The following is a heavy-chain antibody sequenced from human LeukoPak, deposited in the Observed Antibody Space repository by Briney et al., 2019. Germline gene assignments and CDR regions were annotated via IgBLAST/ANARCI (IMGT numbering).Heavy chain of an antibody. D-gene: IGHD4-23*01. V-gene: IGHV3-74*01. J-gene: IGHJ4*02. CDR1: GGSISSSCYY. Sequence: ETLSLTCTVSGGSISSSCYYWGWIRQPPGKGLEWVSRINPDGSRTDYADSVKGRFTISRDNAKNTLYLQMNSLRAEDTAVYFCARDLRGNRDYWGQGTLVTVSS. CDR2: INPDGSRT. CDR3: ARDLRGNRDY.